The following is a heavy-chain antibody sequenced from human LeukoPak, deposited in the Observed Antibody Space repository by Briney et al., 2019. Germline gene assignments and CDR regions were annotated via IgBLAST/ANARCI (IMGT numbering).Heavy chain of an antibody. CDR3: ATQTPQYSGYGYYYYYGMDV. J-gene: IGHJ6*02. CDR1: GYTFTSYY. D-gene: IGHD5-12*01. CDR2: INPSGGST. Sequence: ASVKVSCKASGYTFTSYYMHWVRQAPGQGLEWRGIINPSGGSTSYAQKFQGRVTMTRDTSTSTVYMELSSLRSEDTAVYYCATQTPQYSGYGYYYYYGMDVWGQGTTVTVSS. V-gene: IGHV1-46*03.